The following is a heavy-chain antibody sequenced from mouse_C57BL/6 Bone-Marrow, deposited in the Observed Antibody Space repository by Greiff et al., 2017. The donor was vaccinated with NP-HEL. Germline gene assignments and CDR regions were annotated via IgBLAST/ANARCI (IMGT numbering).Heavy chain of an antibody. D-gene: IGHD1-1*01. V-gene: IGHV1-64*01. CDR3: AREGNGSSSAWFAY. CDR2: IHPNSGST. CDR1: GYTFTSYW. J-gene: IGHJ3*01. Sequence: QVQLKQPGAELVKPGASVKLSCKASGYTFTSYWMHWVKQRPGQGLEWIGMIHPNSGSTNYNEKFKSKATLTVDKSSSTAYMQLSSLTSEDSAVYYCAREGNGSSSAWFAYWGQGTLVTVSA.